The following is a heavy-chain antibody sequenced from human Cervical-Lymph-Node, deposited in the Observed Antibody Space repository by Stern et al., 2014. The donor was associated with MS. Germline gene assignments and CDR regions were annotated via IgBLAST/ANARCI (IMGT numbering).Heavy chain of an antibody. CDR3: ARDDTDYSNVEGGFDP. CDR1: GGSISSGGYY. J-gene: IGHJ5*02. V-gene: IGHV4-31*03. Sequence: VQLVQSGPGLVKPSQTLSLTCTVSGGSISSGGYYWTWIRQHPGKGLEWIGYIYYSGRTYYNPSLKSRVTMSIDTSKNQFSLKLSSVTAADTAVYYCARDDTDYSNVEGGFDPWGQGTLVTVSS. CDR2: IYYSGRT. D-gene: IGHD4-11*01.